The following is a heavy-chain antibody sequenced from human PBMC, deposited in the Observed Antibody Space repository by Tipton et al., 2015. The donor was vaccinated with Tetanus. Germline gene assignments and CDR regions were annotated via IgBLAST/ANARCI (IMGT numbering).Heavy chain of an antibody. D-gene: IGHD6-19*01. Sequence: TLSLTCTVSGAPINRGGYLWTWVRQYPGRGLEWIGYIYYTELTSYTPSLESRVTISVDSSKTQLFLNLTSVTAADTAVYYCAILPKHWLAPRGAPWGQGILVTVSS. J-gene: IGHJ5*02. CDR1: GAPINRGGYL. V-gene: IGHV4-31*03. CDR2: IYYTELT. CDR3: AILPKHWLAPRGAP.